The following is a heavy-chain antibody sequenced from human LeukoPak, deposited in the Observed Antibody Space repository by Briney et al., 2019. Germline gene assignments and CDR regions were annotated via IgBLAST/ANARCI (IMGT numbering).Heavy chain of an antibody. J-gene: IGHJ4*02. Sequence: ASVKVSCKASGYTFTSYGISWVRQAPGQGLEWMGWISAYNGNTNYAQKLQGRVTMTTDTSTSTAYMELRSLRSDDTAVYYCVIEAPGMATKTIRSDPYYFDYWGQGTLVTVSS. CDR1: GYTFTSYG. V-gene: IGHV1-18*01. CDR2: ISAYNGNT. CDR3: VIEAPGMATKTIRSDPYYFDY. D-gene: IGHD5-24*01.